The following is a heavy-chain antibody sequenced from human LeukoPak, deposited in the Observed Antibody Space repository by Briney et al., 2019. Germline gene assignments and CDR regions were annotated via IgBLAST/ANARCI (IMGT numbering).Heavy chain of an antibody. CDR1: GFTFSSYA. D-gene: IGHD3-22*01. V-gene: IGHV3-49*04. J-gene: IGHJ4*02. Sequence: PGGSLRLSCAASGFTFSSYAMSWVRQAPGKGLEWVGFIRSKAYGGTTEYAASVKGRFTISRDDSKSIAYLQMNSLKTEDTAVYYCTRGTDYYDSSGYYHSPRDYWGQGTLVTVSS. CDR3: TRGTDYYDSSGYYHSPRDY. CDR2: IRSKAYGGTT.